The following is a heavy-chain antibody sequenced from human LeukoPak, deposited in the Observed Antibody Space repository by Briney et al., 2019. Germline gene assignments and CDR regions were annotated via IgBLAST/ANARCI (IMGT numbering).Heavy chain of an antibody. Sequence: GSLRLSCAASGFTFSSYWMSWVRRAPGKGLEWVSSISSSSSYIYYADSVKGRFSISRDNANNSVYLQMNNLRAEDTAVYYCAAVIDYWGQGTLVTVSS. CDR1: GFTFSSYW. CDR2: ISSSSSYI. V-gene: IGHV3-21*01. J-gene: IGHJ4*02. CDR3: AAVIDY.